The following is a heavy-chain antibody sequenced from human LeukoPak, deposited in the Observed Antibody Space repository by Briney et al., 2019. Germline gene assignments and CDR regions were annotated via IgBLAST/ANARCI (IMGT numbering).Heavy chain of an antibody. V-gene: IGHV3-21*01. CDR3: AGGTNYYYYMDV. D-gene: IGHD1-1*01. Sequence: GGSLRLSCAASGFTFSSYSMNWVRQAPGKGLEWVSSISSSSSYIYYADSVKGRFTISRDNAKNSLYLQMNSLRAEDTALYYCAGGTNYYYYMDVWGKGTTVTVSS. CDR1: GFTFSSYS. J-gene: IGHJ6*03. CDR2: ISSSSSYI.